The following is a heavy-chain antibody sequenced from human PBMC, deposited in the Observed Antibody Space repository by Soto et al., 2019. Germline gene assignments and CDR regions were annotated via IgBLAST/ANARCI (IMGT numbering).Heavy chain of an antibody. CDR1: GFTFSSYA. V-gene: IGHV3-23*01. CDR3: AKDIAVAGSPPGLFDY. CDR2: ISGSGGST. D-gene: IGHD6-19*01. J-gene: IGHJ4*02. Sequence: GGSLRLSCAASGFTFSSYAMSWVRQAPGKGLEWVSAISGSGGSTYYADSVKGRFTTSRDNSKNTLYLQMNSLRAEDTAVYYCAKDIAVAGSPPGLFDYWGQGTLVTVSS.